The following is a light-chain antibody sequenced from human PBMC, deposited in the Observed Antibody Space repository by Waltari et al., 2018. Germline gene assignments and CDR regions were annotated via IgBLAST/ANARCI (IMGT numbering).Light chain of an antibody. Sequence: HSALTQPASVSGSPGQSITIPCTGTSSDVGGYNYVSWYQQHPGKAPKLMLFDVSYRPSGISNRFSGSKSGNTASLTISGLQAEDEADYYCSSYISSDTLELFGGGTSLTVL. CDR1: SSDVGGYNY. CDR2: DVS. J-gene: IGLJ2*01. V-gene: IGLV2-14*03. CDR3: SSYISSDTLEL.